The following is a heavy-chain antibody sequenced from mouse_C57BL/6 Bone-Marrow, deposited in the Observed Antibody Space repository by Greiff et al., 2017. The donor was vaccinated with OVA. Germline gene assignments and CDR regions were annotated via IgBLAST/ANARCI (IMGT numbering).Heavy chain of an antibody. Sequence: EVQLQQSVAELVRPGASVKLSCTASGFNIKNTYMHWVKQRPEQGLEWIGRIDPANGNTKYAPKFQGKATITADTSSNTAYLQLSSLTSEDTAIYYCARRFITTVVAYYYAMDYWGQGTSVTVSS. CDR1: GFNIKNTY. CDR2: IDPANGNT. V-gene: IGHV14-3*01. D-gene: IGHD1-1*01. J-gene: IGHJ4*01. CDR3: ARRFITTVVAYYYAMDY.